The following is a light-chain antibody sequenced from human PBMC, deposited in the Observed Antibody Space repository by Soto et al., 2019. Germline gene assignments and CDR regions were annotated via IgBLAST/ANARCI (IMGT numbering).Light chain of an antibody. J-gene: IGKJ1*01. V-gene: IGKV3-20*01. CDR3: QQYGSSPPWT. Sequence: DIVLTQSPGTLSLSPGERATLSCRASQSVSSSYLAWYQQKPGQAPRLLIYGASSRATGIPDRLCGSVSGTGFTLTISRLEPEDVAVYYCQQYGSSPPWTFGQGTKVDIK. CDR2: GAS. CDR1: QSVSSSY.